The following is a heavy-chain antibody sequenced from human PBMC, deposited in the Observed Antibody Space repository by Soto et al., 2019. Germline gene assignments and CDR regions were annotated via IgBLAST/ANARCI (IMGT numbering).Heavy chain of an antibody. Sequence: QVQLVQSGAEVKKPGASVKVSCKASGYTFTSYDINWVRQATGQGLEWMGWVNPNSGNSGYSQKFQGRVTNTRNTSIRTAYMELSSLRSEDTAVYYCSRATSDTAMDNFYYYGMDVW. CDR2: VNPNSGNS. J-gene: IGHJ6*01. V-gene: IGHV1-8*01. CDR3: SRATSDTAMDNFYYYGMDV. CDR1: GYTFTSYD. D-gene: IGHD5-18*01.